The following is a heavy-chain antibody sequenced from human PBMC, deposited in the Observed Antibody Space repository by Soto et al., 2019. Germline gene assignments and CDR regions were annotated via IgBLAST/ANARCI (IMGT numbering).Heavy chain of an antibody. CDR3: ARHVNRHIVVVTAIGYYFDY. D-gene: IGHD2-21*02. CDR2: IYYSGST. CDR1: GGSISSSSYY. Sequence: SETLSLTCTVSGGSISSSSYYWGWIRQPPGKGLEWIGSIYYSGSTYYNPSLKSRVTISVDTSKIQFSLKLSSVTAADTAVYYCARHVNRHIVVVTAIGYYFDYWGQGTLVTVSS. J-gene: IGHJ4*02. V-gene: IGHV4-39*01.